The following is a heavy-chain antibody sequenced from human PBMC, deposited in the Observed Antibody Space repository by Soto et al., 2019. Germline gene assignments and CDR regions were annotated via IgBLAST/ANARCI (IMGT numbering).Heavy chain of an antibody. J-gene: IGHJ4*02. Sequence: QVQLVQSGAEVKKPGASVKVSCKASGYTFTSYYMHWVRQAPGQGLEWMGIINPSGCSTSYAQKFQGRVSMTRDRSTSKVYKELSSLRSEDTAVYYCASGEEAAGNFPFGYWSQGTLVNVSS. CDR2: INPSGCST. D-gene: IGHD6-13*01. CDR3: ASGEEAAGNFPFGY. CDR1: GYTFTSYY. V-gene: IGHV1-46*03.